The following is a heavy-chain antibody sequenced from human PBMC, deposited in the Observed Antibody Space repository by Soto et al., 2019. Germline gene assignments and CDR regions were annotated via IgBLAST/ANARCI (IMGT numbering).Heavy chain of an antibody. D-gene: IGHD2-2*02. CDR2: ISAYNGNT. V-gene: IGHV1-18*04. CDR1: GYTFTSYG. CDR3: ARDLSVPAAIFLRRNWFDT. Sequence: ASVKVSCKASGYTFTSYGISWVRQAPGQGLEWMGWISAYNGNTNYAQKLQGRVTMTTDTSTSTAYMELRSLRSDDTAVYYCARDLSVPAAIFLRRNWFDTWGQGTLVTVSS. J-gene: IGHJ5*02.